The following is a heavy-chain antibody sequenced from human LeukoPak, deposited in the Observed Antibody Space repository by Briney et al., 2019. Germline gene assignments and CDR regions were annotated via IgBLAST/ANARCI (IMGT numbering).Heavy chain of an antibody. CDR3: ARGIYYYYYMEV. V-gene: IGHV1-8*01. J-gene: IGHJ6*03. Sequence: EASVKVSCKASGYTFISFDINWVRQASGQGLEWMGWMNPNSGNTGYAQRFQGRVTMTRNTSISTAYMELSGLRSEDTAVYYCARGIYYYYYMEVWGKGTTVTVSS. CDR2: MNPNSGNT. CDR1: GYTFISFD.